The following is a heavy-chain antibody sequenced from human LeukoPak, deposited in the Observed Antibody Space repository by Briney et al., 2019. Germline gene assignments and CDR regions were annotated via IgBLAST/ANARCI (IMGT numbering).Heavy chain of an antibody. CDR2: IYYSGST. CDR3: ARVAAAMVKVIDY. D-gene: IGHD5-18*01. CDR1: GGSISSSSYY. V-gene: IGHV4-39*07. Sequence: SETLSLTCTVSGGSISSSSYYWGWIRQPPGKGLEWIGSIYYSGSTYYNPSLKSRVTISVDTSKNQFSLKLSSVTAADTAVYYCARVAAAMVKVIDYWGQGTLVTVSS. J-gene: IGHJ4*02.